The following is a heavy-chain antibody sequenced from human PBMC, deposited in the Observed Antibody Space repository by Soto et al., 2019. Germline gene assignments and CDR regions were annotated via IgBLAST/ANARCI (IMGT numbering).Heavy chain of an antibody. CDR1: GGSISNDDYY. CDR2: ISYSGST. CDR3: ARDGVGPHGMDV. Sequence: PSETLSLTCTVSGGSISNDDYYWSWIRQPPGKGLEWIGYISYSGSTYYNPSLKSRVTMSIDTSKNQFSLKLNSVTAADTAVYYCARDGVGPHGMDVWGQGTTVTVSS. J-gene: IGHJ6*02. D-gene: IGHD2-8*01. V-gene: IGHV4-30-4*01.